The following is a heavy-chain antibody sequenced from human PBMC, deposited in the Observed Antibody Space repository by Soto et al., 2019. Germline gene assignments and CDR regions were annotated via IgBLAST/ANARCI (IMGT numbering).Heavy chain of an antibody. Sequence: GGSLRLSCAASGFTFTRYSMNWVRQAPGEGLEWVSSISSNTNYIYYGHSMKDRLPGSRDNAKNSRYQEMNSLRAEDTAVYYCAIESEGLTSNFDFWGQGTLVTVSS. CDR1: GFTFTRYS. V-gene: IGHV3-21*06. J-gene: IGHJ4*02. CDR3: AIESEGLTSNFDF. CDR2: ISSNTNYI.